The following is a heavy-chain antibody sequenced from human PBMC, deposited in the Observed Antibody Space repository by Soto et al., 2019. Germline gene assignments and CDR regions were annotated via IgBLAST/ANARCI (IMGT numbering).Heavy chain of an antibody. CDR2: IYYSGST. D-gene: IGHD2-2*01. V-gene: IGHV4-59*01. CDR1: GGSISSYY. Sequence: PSETLSLTCTVSGGSISSYYWSWIRQPPGKGLEWIGYIYYSGSTNYNPSLKSRVTISVDTSKNQFSLKLSSVTAADTAVYYCAGNTDIVVVPAAMRRGLYYYYHYMDVWGKGTTVTVSS. CDR3: AGNTDIVVVPAAMRRGLYYYYHYMDV. J-gene: IGHJ6*03.